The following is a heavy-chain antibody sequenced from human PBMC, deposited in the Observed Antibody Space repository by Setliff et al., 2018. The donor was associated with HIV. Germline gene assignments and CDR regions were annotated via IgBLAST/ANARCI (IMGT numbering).Heavy chain of an antibody. CDR1: GGSLSGHY. Sequence: SETLSLTCAVYGGSLSGHYWSWIRQVPGKGLEWIGNIYYGRSANYKPSLKSRVAISTDWHRNQLSLELRSVTGADTAVYYCARDFTYDNSDSLTGFGMDVWGQGTTVTVSS. V-gene: IGHV4-59*11. J-gene: IGHJ6*02. CDR2: IYYGRSA. D-gene: IGHD3-22*01. CDR3: ARDFTYDNSDSLTGFGMDV.